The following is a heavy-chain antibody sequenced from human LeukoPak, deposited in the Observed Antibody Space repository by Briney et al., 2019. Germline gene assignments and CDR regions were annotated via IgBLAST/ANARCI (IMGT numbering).Heavy chain of an antibody. V-gene: IGHV1-69*05. CDR3: ARRPAAGEYNWFDP. D-gene: IGHD6-13*01. Sequence: SVKVSCKASGGTFSSYAISWVRQAPGQGLEWMGGIIPIFGTANYAQKFQGRVTITTDESTSTAYMELSSLRSEDTAVYYCARRPAAGEYNWFDPWGQGTLVTVSS. J-gene: IGHJ5*02. CDR1: GGTFSSYA. CDR2: IIPIFGTA.